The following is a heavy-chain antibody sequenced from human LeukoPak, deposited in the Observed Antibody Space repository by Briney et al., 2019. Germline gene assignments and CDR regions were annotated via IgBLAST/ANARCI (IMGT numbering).Heavy chain of an antibody. Sequence: GGSLRLSCAASGFTFSSYWMSWVRQAPGKGLEWVANIKQDGSEKYYVDSVKGRFTISRDNAKNSLYLQMNSLRAEDTAVYYCARIYGSGSHDYFDYWGQGTLVAVSS. J-gene: IGHJ4*02. V-gene: IGHV3-7*01. CDR2: IKQDGSEK. CDR3: ARIYGSGSHDYFDY. D-gene: IGHD3-10*01. CDR1: GFTFSSYW.